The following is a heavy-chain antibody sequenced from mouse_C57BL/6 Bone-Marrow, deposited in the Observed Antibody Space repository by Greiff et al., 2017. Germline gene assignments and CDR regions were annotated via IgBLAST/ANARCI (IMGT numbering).Heavy chain of an antibody. D-gene: IGHD2-4*01. CDR1: GYAFSSSW. V-gene: IGHV1-82*01. Sequence: QVQLQQSGPELVKPGASVKISCKASGYAFSSSWMNWVKQRPGKGLEWIGRIYPGDGDTNYNGKFKGKATLTADKSSSTAYMQLSSLTSEDSAVYFCARRERDYLYAMDYWGQGTSVTVSS. CDR2: IYPGDGDT. J-gene: IGHJ4*01. CDR3: ARRERDYLYAMDY.